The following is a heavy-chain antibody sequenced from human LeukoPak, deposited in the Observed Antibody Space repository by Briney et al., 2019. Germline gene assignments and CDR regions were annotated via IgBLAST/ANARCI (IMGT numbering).Heavy chain of an antibody. CDR1: GFTFSGSA. Sequence: GGSLRLSCAASGFTFSGSAMHWVRQASGKGLEWVGRIRSKANSYATAYAASVKGRFTISRDDSKNTAYLQMNSLKTEDTAVYYCTSCYDYYYYGMDVWGQGTTVTVSS. V-gene: IGHV3-73*01. J-gene: IGHJ6*02. CDR3: TSCYDYYYYGMDV. CDR2: IRSKANSYAT. D-gene: IGHD2-2*01.